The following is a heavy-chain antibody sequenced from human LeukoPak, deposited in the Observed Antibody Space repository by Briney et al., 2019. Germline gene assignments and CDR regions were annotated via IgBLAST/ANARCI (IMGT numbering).Heavy chain of an antibody. Sequence: GGSLRLSCAASGFTFSSYAMHWVRQAPAKGLEWVAVISYDGSNKYYADSVKGRFTISRDDSKNTLYLQMNSLRAEDTAVYYCARDESVAGTLFDYWGQGTLVTVSS. CDR2: ISYDGSNK. V-gene: IGHV3-30-3*01. CDR1: GFTFSSYA. CDR3: ARDESVAGTLFDY. D-gene: IGHD6-19*01. J-gene: IGHJ4*02.